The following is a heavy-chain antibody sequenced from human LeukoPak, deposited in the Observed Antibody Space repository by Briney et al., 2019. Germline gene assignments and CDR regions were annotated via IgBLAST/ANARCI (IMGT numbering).Heavy chain of an antibody. D-gene: IGHD6-13*01. CDR1: GVSISSSSHN. Sequence: SETLSLTCIVSGVSISSSSHNWGWIRQPPGKGLEWIGSIYYSGTTYYNPSLKSRLTISVDTSKNQFSLKLSSVTAVDTAVYYCARHDRIIASPLVWGQGILVTVSS. CDR2: IYYSGTT. J-gene: IGHJ4*02. CDR3: ARHDRIIASPLV. V-gene: IGHV4-39*01.